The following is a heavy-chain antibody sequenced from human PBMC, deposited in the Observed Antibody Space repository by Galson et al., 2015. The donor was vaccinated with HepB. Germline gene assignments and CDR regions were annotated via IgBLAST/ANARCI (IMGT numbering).Heavy chain of an antibody. D-gene: IGHD3-10*01. V-gene: IGHV3-49*03. CDR2: IRRKGYGGTT. CDR3: NKGSGELYYYGLDV. CDR1: GFTFGDYA. Sequence: SLRLSCAGSGFTFGDYAMSWFRQAPGKGLEWVGFIRRKGYGGTTEYAASVKGRFIISRDDSKSIAYLQMNSLKTEDTAVYYCNKGSGELYYYGLDVWGQGTTVTVS. J-gene: IGHJ6*02.